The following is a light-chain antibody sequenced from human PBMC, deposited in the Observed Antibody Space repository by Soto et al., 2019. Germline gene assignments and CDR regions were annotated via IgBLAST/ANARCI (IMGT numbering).Light chain of an antibody. CDR2: DVF. J-gene: IGLJ1*01. Sequence: QSVLTQPPSASGSPGQSVTISCTGTSSDVGGYNYVSWYQQHPGKAPKLMIYDVFKRPSGVPDRFSGSKSGNTASLTVSGLQDEDEADYYCSSYAGSNNFDVFGTGTKLTVL. V-gene: IGLV2-8*01. CDR3: SSYAGSNNFDV. CDR1: SSDVGGYNY.